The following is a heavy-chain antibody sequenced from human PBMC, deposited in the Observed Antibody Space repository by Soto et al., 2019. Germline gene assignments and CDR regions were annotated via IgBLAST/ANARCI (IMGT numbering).Heavy chain of an antibody. CDR2: IYHGGST. CDR3: AKDQIGKWLSQFDY. CDR1: GASVTRDGNC. V-gene: IGHV4-30-2*01. D-gene: IGHD3-22*01. Sequence: SETLSLTCSVSGASVTRDGNCWTWIRQPPGKGLEFVASIYHGGSTFYNPSLRSRVTISLDRSKNQFSLKLTSVTAEDTAVYYCAKDQIGKWLSQFDYWGQGTLVTVSS. J-gene: IGHJ4*02.